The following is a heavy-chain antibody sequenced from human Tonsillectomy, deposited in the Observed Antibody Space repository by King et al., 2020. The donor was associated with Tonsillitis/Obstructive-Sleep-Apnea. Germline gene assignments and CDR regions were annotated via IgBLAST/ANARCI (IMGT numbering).Heavy chain of an antibody. CDR1: GGSISSSSYY. D-gene: IGHD4-17*01. CDR3: TTVIRGIDY. V-gene: IGHV4-39*01. CDR2: LYNGGST. Sequence: QLQESGPGLVKPSETLSLTCTVSGGSISSSSYYWGWIRQPPGKGLEWIGSLYNGGSTYYNPSLKSRVTISVDTSKNQFSLKLSSVTAADTAVYYCTTVIRGIDYWGQGTLVTVSS. J-gene: IGHJ4*02.